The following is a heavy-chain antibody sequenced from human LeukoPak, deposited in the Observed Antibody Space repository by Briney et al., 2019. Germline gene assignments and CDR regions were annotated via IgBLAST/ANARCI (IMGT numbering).Heavy chain of an antibody. Sequence: SETLSLTCAVYGGSFSGYYWSWIRQPPGKGLEWIGEINHSGSTNYNPSLKSRVTISVDTSKSQFSLKLSSEAAADTAVYYCARGSRGAARAGRFGYWGQGTLVTVSS. D-gene: IGHD6-6*01. J-gene: IGHJ4*02. V-gene: IGHV4-34*01. CDR1: GGSFSGYY. CDR3: ARGSRGAARAGRFGY. CDR2: INHSGST.